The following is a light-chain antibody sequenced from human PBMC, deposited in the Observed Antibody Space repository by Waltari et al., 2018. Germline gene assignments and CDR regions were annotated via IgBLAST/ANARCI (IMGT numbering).Light chain of an antibody. J-gene: IGKJ4*01. CDR2: VAS. CDR1: QTISSH. V-gene: IGKV1-39*01. Sequence: DIQMTQSPSSLSASVGDRGTITYRASQTISSHLNWYQQKPGNAPKLLIYVASTLQSGVPSRFSGSGSGSDFTLTISSLQPEDFASYYCQQSYNTPLTFGGGTKVEIK. CDR3: QQSYNTPLT.